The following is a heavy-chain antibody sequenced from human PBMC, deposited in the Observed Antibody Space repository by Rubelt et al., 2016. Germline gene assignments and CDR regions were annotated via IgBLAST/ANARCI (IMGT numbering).Heavy chain of an antibody. CDR2: INHSGST. Sequence: VQLVESGGGLVQPGGSLRLSCAASGLTFSSYSMNWVRQAPGKGLEWVGEINHSGSTNYNPSLKSRVTISVEPSKNQFSLKLSSATAADTAVYYCARGSSIGCSSTSCYCDYWGQGTLVTVSS. J-gene: IGHJ4*02. D-gene: IGHD2-2*01. CDR1: GLTFSSYS. CDR3: ARGSSIGCSSTSCYCDY. V-gene: IGHV4-34*01.